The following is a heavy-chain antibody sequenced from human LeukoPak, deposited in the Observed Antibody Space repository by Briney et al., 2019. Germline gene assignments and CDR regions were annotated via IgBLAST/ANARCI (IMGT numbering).Heavy chain of an antibody. J-gene: IGHJ4*02. Sequence: GGPLRLSCAASGFTFNNYAMSWVRQAPGKGLEWVSSISGSGGSTYYADSVKGRFTISRDNSRNTPYLQMNSLRAEDTAVYYCAKEKTIFGVVRNTFDYWGQGTLVTVSS. CDR1: GFTFNNYA. CDR2: ISGSGGST. CDR3: AKEKTIFGVVRNTFDY. V-gene: IGHV3-23*01. D-gene: IGHD3-3*01.